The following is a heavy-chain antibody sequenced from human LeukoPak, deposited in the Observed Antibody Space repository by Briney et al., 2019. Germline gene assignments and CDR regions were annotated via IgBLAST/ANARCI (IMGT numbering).Heavy chain of an antibody. CDR1: GFTFSSYA. CDR3: ARSLWFGELLF. CDR2: ISYDGSNK. V-gene: IGHV3-30-3*01. D-gene: IGHD3-10*01. J-gene: IGHJ4*02. Sequence: PGGSLRLSCAASGFTFSSYAMHWVRQAPDKGLEWVAVISYDGSNKYYADSVKGRFTISRDNSKNTLYLQMNSLRAEDTAVYYCARSLWFGELLFWGQGTLVTVSS.